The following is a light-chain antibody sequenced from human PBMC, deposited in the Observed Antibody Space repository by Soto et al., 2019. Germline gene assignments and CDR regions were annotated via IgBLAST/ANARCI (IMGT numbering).Light chain of an antibody. CDR1: QGTSSW. J-gene: IGKJ2*01. Sequence: DIQMTQSPSSVSASVGDRVTITCRASQGTSSWLAWYQQKPGKDPKLLIFAASSLQSGVPSRFSGSGSGTDFTLTISSLQPEDFATYYCQQANSFPYTFGQGTKLEIK. CDR3: QQANSFPYT. CDR2: AAS. V-gene: IGKV1-12*01.